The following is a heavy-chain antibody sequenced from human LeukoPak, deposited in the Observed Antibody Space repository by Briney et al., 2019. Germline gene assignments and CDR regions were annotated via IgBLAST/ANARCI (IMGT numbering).Heavy chain of an antibody. CDR3: ARLNVGSLAVAFDI. Sequence: GGSLRLSCAASGFTFSSYSMNWVRQAPGKGLEWVSYISSSSSTIYYADSVKGRFTISRDNAKNSLYLQMNSLRAEDTAVYYCARLNVGSLAVAFDIWGQGTMVTVSS. J-gene: IGHJ3*02. V-gene: IGHV3-48*01. CDR2: ISSSSSTI. CDR1: GFTFSSYS.